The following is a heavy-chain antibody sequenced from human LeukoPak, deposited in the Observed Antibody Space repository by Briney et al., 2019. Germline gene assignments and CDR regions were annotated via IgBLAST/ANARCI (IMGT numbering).Heavy chain of an antibody. CDR1: GFTFSSYA. Sequence: PGGSLRLSCAASGFTFSSYAMSWVRQARGKGLEWVSAISGSGGSTYYADSVKGRFTISRDNSKNTLYLQMNSLRAEDTAVYHCAKDYDFWSGYPNDAFDIWGQGTMVTVSS. CDR2: ISGSGGST. D-gene: IGHD3-3*01. J-gene: IGHJ3*02. V-gene: IGHV3-23*01. CDR3: AKDYDFWSGYPNDAFDI.